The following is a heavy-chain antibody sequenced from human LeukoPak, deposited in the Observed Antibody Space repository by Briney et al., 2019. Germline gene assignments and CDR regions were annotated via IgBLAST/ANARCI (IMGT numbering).Heavy chain of an antibody. D-gene: IGHD1-26*01. CDR1: GFTFSSYW. V-gene: IGHV3-7*01. Sequence: GGSLRLSCAVSGFTFSSYWMSWVRQAPGRGLEWVASIKQDGSEKYYVDSVKGRFTISRDNAKNSLYLQMNSLRAEDTAVYYCARQSSGRYSGPFDYWGLGTLVTVSS. CDR3: ARQSSGRYSGPFDY. CDR2: IKQDGSEK. J-gene: IGHJ4*02.